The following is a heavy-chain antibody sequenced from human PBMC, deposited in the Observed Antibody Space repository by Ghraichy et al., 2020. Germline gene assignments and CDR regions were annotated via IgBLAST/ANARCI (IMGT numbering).Heavy chain of an antibody. J-gene: IGHJ4*02. D-gene: IGHD3-10*01. CDR2: INHSGST. Sequence: SETLSLTCAVYGGSFSGYYWSWIRQPPGKGLEWIGEINHSGSTNYNPSLKSRVTISVDTSKNQFSLKLSSVTAADTAVYYCARRGHYYGSGSYYNRDYWGQGTLVTVSS. CDR1: GGSFSGYY. CDR3: ARRGHYYGSGSYYNRDY. V-gene: IGHV4-34*01.